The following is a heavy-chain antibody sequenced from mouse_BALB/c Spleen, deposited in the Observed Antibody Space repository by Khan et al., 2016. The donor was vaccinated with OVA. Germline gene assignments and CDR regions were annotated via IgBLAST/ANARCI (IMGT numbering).Heavy chain of an antibody. CDR2: INSDGTYT. V-gene: IGHV5-6*01. J-gene: IGHJ3*01. CDR1: GFTFSNYG. D-gene: IGHD4-1*01. Sequence: EVMLVESGGDLVKSGGSLKLSCAASGFTFSNYGMSWVRQIPDKRLEWVATINSDGTYTYYPDSVKGRFTISRNNAKNTLYLEMSSLKSEDTAMYYCASHLTGSFAYWGQGTLVTVSA. CDR3: ASHLTGSFAY.